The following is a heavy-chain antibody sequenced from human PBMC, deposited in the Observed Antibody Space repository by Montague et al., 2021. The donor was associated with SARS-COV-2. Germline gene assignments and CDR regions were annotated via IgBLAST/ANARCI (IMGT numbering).Heavy chain of an antibody. J-gene: IGHJ6*02. CDR1: GGSINNYY. V-gene: IGHV4-59*08. Sequence: SQTQSLTCTVSGGSINNYYWSWIRQPPGRGLEWIGYIYYSGSTDYSPSLKSRVTMSIDTSKNQFSLRLNSVTAADTDVYFCARTTYCDLASIYYDVMDVWGHGTTVTVSS. CDR3: ARTTYCDLASIYYDVMDV. D-gene: IGHD2-21*01. CDR2: IYYSGST.